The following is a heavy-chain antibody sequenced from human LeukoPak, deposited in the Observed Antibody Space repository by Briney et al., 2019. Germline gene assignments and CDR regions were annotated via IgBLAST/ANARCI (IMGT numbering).Heavy chain of an antibody. J-gene: IGHJ6*02. V-gene: IGHV1-69*13. D-gene: IGHD6-19*01. CDR3: AEGAIAVAGIYYYGMDV. CDR1: GGTFSSYA. Sequence: GASVKVSCKASGGTFSSYAISWVRQAPGRGLEWMGGIIPIFGTANYAQKFQGRVTITADESTSTAYMELSSLRSEDTAVYYCAEGAIAVAGIYYYGMDVWGQGTTVTVSS. CDR2: IIPIFGTA.